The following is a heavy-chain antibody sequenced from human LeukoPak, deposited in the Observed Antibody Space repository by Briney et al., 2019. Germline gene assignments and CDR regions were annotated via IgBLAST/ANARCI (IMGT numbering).Heavy chain of an antibody. CDR3: AKGRYDSSGFNWAA. D-gene: IGHD3-22*01. J-gene: IGHJ4*02. CDR1: GFTFSNYA. CDR2: LSGSGGSA. Sequence: GGSLRPSYAASGFTFSNYAMSWVRQAPGKGLEWVSALSGSGGSAYYADSVKGRFTISRDNSKNTLYLQMNSLRAEDTAVYYCAKGRYDSSGFNWAAWGQGTLVTVSS. V-gene: IGHV3-23*01.